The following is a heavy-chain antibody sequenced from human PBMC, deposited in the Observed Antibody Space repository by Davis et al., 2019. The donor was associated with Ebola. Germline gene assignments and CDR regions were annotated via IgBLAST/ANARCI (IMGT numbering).Heavy chain of an antibody. CDR2: IYFCGCT. CDR3: ARDLRYDSSGYDYYFYMDV. V-gene: IGHV4-31*03. J-gene: IGHJ6*03. Sequence: PSETLSLSCTVSGGSISRVGSYWTWIRPHPGKGLEWIGYIYFCGCTYYKPSLKSRVTISLATSKNQFSLNLYSVTAADTAVYYCARDLRYDSSGYDYYFYMDVWGKGTTVTVSS. CDR1: GGSISRVGSY. D-gene: IGHD3-22*01.